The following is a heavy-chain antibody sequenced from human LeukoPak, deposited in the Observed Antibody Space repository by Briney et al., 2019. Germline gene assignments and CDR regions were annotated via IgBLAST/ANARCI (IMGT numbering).Heavy chain of an antibody. CDR3: ARDRFYDYVWGSWRAFDI. Sequence: SETLSLTCTVSGRSISSGSYYWSWIRQPAGKGLEWIGRIYTSGSTNYNPSRKSRVTISVDTSKTQFSLRLSSVTAADTAVYYCARDRFYDYVWGSWRAFDIWGQGTMVTVSS. V-gene: IGHV4-61*02. CDR1: GRSISSGSYY. D-gene: IGHD3-16*01. CDR2: IYTSGST. J-gene: IGHJ3*02.